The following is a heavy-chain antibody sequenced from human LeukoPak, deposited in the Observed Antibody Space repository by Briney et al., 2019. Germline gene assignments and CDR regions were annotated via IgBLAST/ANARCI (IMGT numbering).Heavy chain of an antibody. CDR1: GFTVSGNY. V-gene: IGHV3-53*01. Sequence: GGSLRLSCAASGFTVSGNYMNWVRQAPGKGLEWVSVIYSGGPTYYADSVKGRFTISRDNSKNTLYLQMNSLRVEDTAVYYRVKDLGRYRNNCFDYWGQGTLVTVSS. J-gene: IGHJ4*02. D-gene: IGHD1-26*01. CDR2: IYSGGPT. CDR3: VKDLGRYRNNCFDY.